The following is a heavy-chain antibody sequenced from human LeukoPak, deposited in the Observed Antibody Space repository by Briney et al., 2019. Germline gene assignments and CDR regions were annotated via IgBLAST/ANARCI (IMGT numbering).Heavy chain of an antibody. CDR1: GYTLTELS. CDR2: FDPEDGET. V-gene: IGHV1-24*01. Sequence: ASVKVSRKVSGYTLTELSMHWVRQAPGKGLEWMGGFDPEDGETIYAQKFQGRVTMTEDTSTDTAYMELSSLRSEDTAVYYCARGSSIVVAVEYYFDYWGQGTLVTVSS. J-gene: IGHJ4*02. CDR3: ARGSSIVVAVEYYFDY. D-gene: IGHD6-19*01.